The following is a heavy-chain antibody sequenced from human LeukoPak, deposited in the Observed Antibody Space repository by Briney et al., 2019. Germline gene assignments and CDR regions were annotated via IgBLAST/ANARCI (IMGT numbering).Heavy chain of an antibody. D-gene: IGHD4-17*01. Sequence: GGSLRLSCAASGFTFSSYVLSWVRQAPGKGLEWVASIAPGGSTFYATSVKGRFTISRDNSKNMVYLQMSSLRAEDTAVYYCARDFYGDWFDPWGQGTLVTVSS. CDR3: ARDFYGDWFDP. V-gene: IGHV3-23*01. J-gene: IGHJ5*02. CDR2: IAPGGST. CDR1: GFTFSSYV.